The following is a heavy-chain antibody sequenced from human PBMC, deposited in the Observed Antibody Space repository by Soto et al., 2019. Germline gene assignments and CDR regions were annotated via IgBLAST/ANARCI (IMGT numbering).Heavy chain of an antibody. J-gene: IGHJ6*02. CDR3: GGHIVVVPAAPTHYYYGMDV. CDR2: IIPIFGTA. Sequence: QVQLVQSGAEVKKPGSSVKVSCKASGGTFSSYAISWVRQAPGQGLEWMGGIIPIFGTANYAQKFQGRVTITADESTSTAYMELSSLRSEDTAVYYCGGHIVVVPAAPTHYYYGMDVWGQGTTVTVSS. D-gene: IGHD2-2*01. CDR1: GGTFSSYA. V-gene: IGHV1-69*01.